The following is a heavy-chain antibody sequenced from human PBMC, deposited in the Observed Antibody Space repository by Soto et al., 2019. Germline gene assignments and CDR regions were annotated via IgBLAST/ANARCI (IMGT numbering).Heavy chain of an antibody. CDR2: ISANGQGI. CDR1: GFTFSTYA. D-gene: IGHD1-7*01. J-gene: IGHJ4*02. CDR3: AKDRNYPRDQFHY. V-gene: IGHV3-23*01. Sequence: VSLLLSCAASGFTFSTYALSWVRQAPGKGLEWVSAISANGQGIYYADSVRGRFTISRDNSKNTIFLHMDSLRAEDTAVYYCAKDRNYPRDQFHYWGQGTLVTVSS.